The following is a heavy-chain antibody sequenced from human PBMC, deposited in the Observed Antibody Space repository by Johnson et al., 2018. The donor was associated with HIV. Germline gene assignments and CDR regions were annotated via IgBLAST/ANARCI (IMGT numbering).Heavy chain of an antibody. CDR2: IGTAGDT. Sequence: VQLVESGGGLVQPGGSQRLSCAASGFTFSSYDMHWVRQATGKGLEWVSAIGTAGDTYYPGSVKGRFTISRENAKNLLFLQMNSLRVEDTAVYYCARGRVSRFAFDIWGQGTMVTVSS. J-gene: IGHJ3*02. CDR3: ARGRVSRFAFDI. V-gene: IGHV3-13*01. D-gene: IGHD3-10*01. CDR1: GFTFSSYD.